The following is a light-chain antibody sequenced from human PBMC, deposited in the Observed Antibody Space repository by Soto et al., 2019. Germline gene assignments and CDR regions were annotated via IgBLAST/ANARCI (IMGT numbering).Light chain of an antibody. J-gene: IGKJ5*01. CDR2: DAS. Sequence: IVLTQSPATLSFSAWEGSTLSFSSSQSVKAFLVWYQQRPGQAPRLLIHDASHRAAGIPARFSGSGFGTDFTLTISSLEPEDAAVYYCQQRSNWPPITFGQGTRLENK. V-gene: IGKV3-11*01. CDR3: QQRSNWPPIT. CDR1: QSVKAF.